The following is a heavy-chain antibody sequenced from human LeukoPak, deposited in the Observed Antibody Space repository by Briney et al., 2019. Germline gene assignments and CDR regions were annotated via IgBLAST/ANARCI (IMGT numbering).Heavy chain of an antibody. V-gene: IGHV4-38-2*01. CDR2: IYHSGSP. D-gene: IGHD3-3*01. CDR3: ARILGPQSSTYYDFWSGYYFDY. J-gene: IGHJ4*02. CDR1: GYSISSGYY. Sequence: SETLSLTCAVSGYSISSGYYWGWIRQPPGKGLERIGSIYHSGSPYYNPSLKSRVTISVDTSKNQFSLKLSSVTAADTAVYYCARILGPQSSTYYDFWSGYYFDYWGQGTLVTVSS.